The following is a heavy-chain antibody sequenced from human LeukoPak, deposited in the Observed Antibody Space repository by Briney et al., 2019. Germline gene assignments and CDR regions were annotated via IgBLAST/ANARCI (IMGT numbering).Heavy chain of an antibody. CDR1: GGSISSSSYY. Sequence: KASETLSLTCTVSGGSISSSSYYWAWIRQPPGKGLEWIGSIYYSGSTYYKPSLKSRVTISVDTSKNQFSLKLSSVTAADTAVYYCARHPFRFGELLKTNFDYWGQGTLVTVSS. CDR3: ARHPFRFGELLKTNFDY. D-gene: IGHD3-10*01. V-gene: IGHV4-39*01. J-gene: IGHJ4*02. CDR2: IYYSGST.